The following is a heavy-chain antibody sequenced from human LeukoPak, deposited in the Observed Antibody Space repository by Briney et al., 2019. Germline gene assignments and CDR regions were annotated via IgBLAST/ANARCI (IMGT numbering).Heavy chain of an antibody. CDR1: GFTFSSYG. J-gene: IGHJ4*02. V-gene: IGHV3-30*18. Sequence: PGGSRRLSCAASGFTFSSYGMHWFRQAPAKGLEGVAVISYDGSNKYYADSVKGRFTISRDNSKNTLYLQMNSLRAEDTAVYYCAKDGSYYYDSSGYYSDYWGQGTLVTVSS. CDR2: ISYDGSNK. D-gene: IGHD3-22*01. CDR3: AKDGSYYYDSSGYYSDY.